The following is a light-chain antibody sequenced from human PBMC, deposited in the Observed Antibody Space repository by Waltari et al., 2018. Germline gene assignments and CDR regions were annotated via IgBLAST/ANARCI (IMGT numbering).Light chain of an antibody. Sequence: QSALTQPPSASGSPGQSVTISCTGTSSDIGGYNFVSWYQQHPGKAPRLLIYEVTKRPSAVPGRFSGSKSGNSASLTVSGLQAEDEADYYCSSYAGGNNPGLFGTGTKVTVL. CDR1: SSDIGGYNF. CDR2: EVT. CDR3: SSYAGGNNPGL. V-gene: IGLV2-8*01. J-gene: IGLJ1*01.